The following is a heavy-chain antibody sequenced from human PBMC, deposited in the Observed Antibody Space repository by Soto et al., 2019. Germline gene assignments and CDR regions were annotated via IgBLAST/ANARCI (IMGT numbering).Heavy chain of an antibody. CDR1: GFTFNTFE. J-gene: IGHJ5*01. D-gene: IGHD3-16*01. V-gene: IGHV3-23*01. Sequence: EVQLLESGGGLVQPGGSLRLSCADSGFTFNTFEMSWVRQAPGRGLEWVSFISDDSSRTYYADAVKGRFTISRDNSKYTLYLQMNSLTAEDTAVYACVKGGWLDFWGQGTLVTVSS. CDR3: VKGGWLDF. CDR2: ISDDSSRT.